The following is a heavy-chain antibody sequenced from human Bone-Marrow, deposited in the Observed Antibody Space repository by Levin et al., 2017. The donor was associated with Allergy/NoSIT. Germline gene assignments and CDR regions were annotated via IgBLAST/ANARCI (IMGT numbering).Heavy chain of an antibody. CDR2: ITFNGSNK. D-gene: IGHD4-23*01. J-gene: IGHJ4*02. V-gene: IGHV3-30*18. CDR3: AKDYGGKGMAFEY. Sequence: HAGGSLRLSCAASGFSFREYGMHWVRQVPGKGLEWVAVITFNGSNKYYGDSVKGRFDVSRDNSKNMVYLQMNSLRTDDSAVYYCAKDYGGKGMAFEYWGQGTLVTVSS. CDR1: GFSFREYG.